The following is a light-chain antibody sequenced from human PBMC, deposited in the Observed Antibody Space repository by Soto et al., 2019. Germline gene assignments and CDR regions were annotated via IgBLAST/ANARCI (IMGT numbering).Light chain of an antibody. CDR2: KAS. CDR1: QTISSW. Sequence: IQMTQSTSTLSGSAGDRVTITCRASQTISSWLAWYQQKPGKAPKLLIYKASTLKSGVPSRFSGSGSGTEFTLTISSLQPDDFATYYCQQYDSFSVTFGQGTNVDIK. J-gene: IGKJ1*01. V-gene: IGKV1-5*03. CDR3: QQYDSFSVT.